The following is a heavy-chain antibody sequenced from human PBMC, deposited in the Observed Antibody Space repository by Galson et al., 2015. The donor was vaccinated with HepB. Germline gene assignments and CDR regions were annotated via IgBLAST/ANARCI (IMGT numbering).Heavy chain of an antibody. CDR2: ISGSGGTI. D-gene: IGHD6-13*01. Sequence: SLRLSCAASGFTFSSYSMNWVRQAPGKGLEWISYISGSGGTIYYADSVKGRFTISRNNAKNSLYLQMNSLRDDDTAVYYCAGLEQQLVRYHQNYFQHWGQGTLVTVSS. CDR1: GFTFSSYS. J-gene: IGHJ1*01. V-gene: IGHV3-48*02. CDR3: AGLEQQLVRYHQNYFQH.